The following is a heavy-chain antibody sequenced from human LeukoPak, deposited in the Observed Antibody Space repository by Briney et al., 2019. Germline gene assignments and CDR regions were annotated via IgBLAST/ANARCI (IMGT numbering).Heavy chain of an antibody. J-gene: IGHJ5*02. V-gene: IGHV4-61*02. CDR2: IYTSGST. CDR3: AGESLDPPNWFDP. CDR1: GGSISSGSYY. Sequence: PSETLSLACTVSGGSISSGSYYWSWIRQPAGKGLEWIGRIYTSGSTNYNPSLKSRVTISVDTSKNQFSLKLSSVTAADTAVYYCAGESLDPPNWFDPWGQGTLVTVSS.